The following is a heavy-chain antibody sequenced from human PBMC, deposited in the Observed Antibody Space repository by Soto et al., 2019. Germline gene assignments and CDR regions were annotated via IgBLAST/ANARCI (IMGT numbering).Heavy chain of an antibody. V-gene: IGHV3-21*01. D-gene: IGHD3-22*01. J-gene: IGHJ5*02. Sequence: EVQLVESGGGLVKPGGSLRLSCAASGFTFSSYSMNWVRQAPGKGLEWVSSISSSSSYIYYADSVKGRFTISRDNAKNSLYLQMNSLRAEDTAVYYCARDNTVVLTIEGFDPWGQGTLVTVSS. CDR3: ARDNTVVLTIEGFDP. CDR1: GFTFSSYS. CDR2: ISSSSSYI.